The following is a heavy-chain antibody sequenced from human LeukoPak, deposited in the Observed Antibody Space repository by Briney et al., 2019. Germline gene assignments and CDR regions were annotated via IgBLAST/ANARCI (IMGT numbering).Heavy chain of an antibody. CDR3: ARRVAAAGHSIDY. Sequence: PSETLSLTCAVYGGSFSGYYWSWIRQPPGKGLEWIGEINHSGSTNYNPSLKSRVTISVDTSKNQFSLKLSSVTAADTAVYYCARRVAAAGHSIDYWGQGTLVTVSS. V-gene: IGHV4-34*01. CDR1: GGSFSGYY. CDR2: INHSGST. D-gene: IGHD6-13*01. J-gene: IGHJ4*02.